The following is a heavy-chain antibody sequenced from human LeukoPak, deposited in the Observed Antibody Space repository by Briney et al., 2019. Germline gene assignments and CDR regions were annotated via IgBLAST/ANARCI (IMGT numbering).Heavy chain of an antibody. CDR3: ARDGGGWPYYYYGMDV. Sequence: LSETLSLTCTVSGGSISSGGYYWSWIRQHPGKGLEWIGYIYYSGSTYYNPSLKSRVTISVDTSKNQFSLKLSSVTAADTAVYYCARDGGGWPYYYYGMDVWGQGTTVTVSS. CDR1: GGSISSGGYY. D-gene: IGHD6-19*01. CDR2: IYYSGST. J-gene: IGHJ6*02. V-gene: IGHV4-31*03.